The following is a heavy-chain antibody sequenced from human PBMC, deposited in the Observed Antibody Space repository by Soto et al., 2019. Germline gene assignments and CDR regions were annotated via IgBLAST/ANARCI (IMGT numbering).Heavy chain of an antibody. V-gene: IGHV1-69*13. CDR2: ILPIFGTA. CDR1: GGTFSRNA. D-gene: IGHD3-3*01. J-gene: IGHJ6*02. CDR3: ARAERSGYYADYYYGMDV. Sequence: SVKVSCKASGGTFSRNAISWVRQAPGKVLEWMGGILPIFGTANYAQRFQGRVTITGDESTSTAYMELSSLRSEDTAVYFCARAERSGYYADYYYGMDVWGQGTTVTVSS.